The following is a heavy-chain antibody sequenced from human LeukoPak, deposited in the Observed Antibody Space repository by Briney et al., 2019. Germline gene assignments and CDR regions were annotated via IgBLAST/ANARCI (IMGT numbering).Heavy chain of an antibody. J-gene: IGHJ4*02. CDR3: ARPGQYSYAFFDY. V-gene: IGHV3-48*01. Sequence: GGFLRLSCAASGFTFNSYSMNWVRQAPGKGLEWVSYISSSSSALYYADSVKGRFTISRDNAKNSLYLQMNSLRAEDTAVYYCARPGQYSYAFFDYWGQGTLVTVSS. D-gene: IGHD5-18*01. CDR2: ISSSSSAL. CDR1: GFTFNSYS.